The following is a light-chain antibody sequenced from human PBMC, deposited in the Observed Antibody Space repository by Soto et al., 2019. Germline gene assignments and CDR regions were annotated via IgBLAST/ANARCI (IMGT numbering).Light chain of an antibody. CDR3: SSYTTSSTLL. Sequence: QSALTQPASVSGSPGQSITISCTGTSSDVGFYNYVSWYQQHPGKTPKLMIYEVNNRPSGVSNRFSGSKSGNTASLTISGLQAEDEADYYCSSYTTSSTLLFGNGTKVTVL. V-gene: IGLV2-14*01. CDR2: EVN. J-gene: IGLJ1*01. CDR1: SSDVGFYNY.